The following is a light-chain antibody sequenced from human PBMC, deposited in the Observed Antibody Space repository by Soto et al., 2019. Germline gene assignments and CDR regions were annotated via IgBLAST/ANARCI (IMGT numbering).Light chain of an antibody. CDR1: ATIIDY. Sequence: DIQMSQSPSSLSASVGDSGNITCRASATIIDYFQWYPQQPGEAPTLLIFSASSLHSGVPSRFRGSGSGTHFTLTISSLQPEDFATYFCQQSFIAPRTFGQGTKLQAK. CDR2: SAS. CDR3: QQSFIAPRT. V-gene: IGKV1-39*01. J-gene: IGKJ2*01.